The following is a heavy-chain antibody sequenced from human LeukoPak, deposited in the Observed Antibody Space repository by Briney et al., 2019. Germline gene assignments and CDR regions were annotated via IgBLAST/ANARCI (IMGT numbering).Heavy chain of an antibody. Sequence: GGSLRLSCAASGFTFSRYAMNWVRQAPGKGLEWVSIIRGGGDNIDYADSVKGRFTISRDNSKNTLYLQMNSLRAEDTAVYYCAKAGPYSSGWYGIYWGQGTLVTVSS. CDR1: GFTFSRYA. CDR3: AKAGPYSSGWYGIY. D-gene: IGHD6-19*01. CDR2: IRGGGDNI. V-gene: IGHV3-23*01. J-gene: IGHJ4*02.